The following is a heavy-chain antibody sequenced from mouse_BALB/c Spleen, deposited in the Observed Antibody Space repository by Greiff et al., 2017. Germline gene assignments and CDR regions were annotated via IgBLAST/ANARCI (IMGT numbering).Heavy chain of an antibody. J-gene: IGHJ2*01. D-gene: IGHD2-3*01. CDR2: INPSNGGT. Sequence: QVQLQQSGAELVKPGASVKLSCKASGYTFTSYYMYWVKQRPGQGLEWIGGINPSNGGTNFNEKFKSKATLTVDKSSSTAYMQLSSLTSEDSAVYYCTRRDGYYYFDYWGQGTTLTVSS. CDR1: GYTFTSYY. CDR3: TRRDGYYYFDY. V-gene: IGHV1S81*02.